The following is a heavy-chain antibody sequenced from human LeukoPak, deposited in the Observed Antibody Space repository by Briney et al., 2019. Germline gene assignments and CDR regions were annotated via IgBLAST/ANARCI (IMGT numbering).Heavy chain of an antibody. J-gene: IGHJ3*02. V-gene: IGHV3-7*01. CDR1: GFTYSRYW. CDR3: ARGGTYDI. Sequence: GGSLRLSCGVSGFTYSRYWMTWFRQAPGKGLEWVANIKQDGSQKNYVDSVKGRFTISRDNAKKSLYLQMNSLRGEDTAVYFCARGGTYDIWGQGTRVTVSS. CDR2: IKQDGSQK.